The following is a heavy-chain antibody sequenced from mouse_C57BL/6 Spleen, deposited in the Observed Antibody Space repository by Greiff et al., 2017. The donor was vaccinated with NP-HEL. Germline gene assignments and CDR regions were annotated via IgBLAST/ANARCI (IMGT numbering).Heavy chain of an antibody. V-gene: IGHV5-9-1*02. CDR3: TSFGYSYAMDY. CDR2: ISSGGDYI. J-gene: IGHJ4*01. CDR1: GFTFSSYA. D-gene: IGHD2-2*01. Sequence: EVKVEESGEGLVKPGGSLKLSCAASGFTFSSYAMSWVRQTPEKRLEWVAYISSGGDYIYYADTVKGRFTISRDNARNTLYLQMSSLKSEDTAMYYCTSFGYSYAMDYWGQGTSVTVSS.